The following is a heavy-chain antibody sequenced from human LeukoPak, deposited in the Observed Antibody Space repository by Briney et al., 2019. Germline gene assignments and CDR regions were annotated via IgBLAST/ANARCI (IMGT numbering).Heavy chain of an antibody. J-gene: IGHJ4*02. Sequence: GASVKVSCKASGGTFSSYAISWVRQAPGQGLEWMGWISAYNGNTNYAQKLQGRVTMTTDTSTSTAYMELRSLRSDDTAVYYCARDLRRDYYDSSGYEFDYWGQGTLVTVSS. CDR2: ISAYNGNT. V-gene: IGHV1-18*01. D-gene: IGHD3-22*01. CDR3: ARDLRRDYYDSSGYEFDY. CDR1: GGTFSSYA.